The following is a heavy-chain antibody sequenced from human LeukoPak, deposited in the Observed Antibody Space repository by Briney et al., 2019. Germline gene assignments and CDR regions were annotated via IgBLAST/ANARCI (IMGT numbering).Heavy chain of an antibody. V-gene: IGHV3-7*01. CDR3: ARMTSRCFDY. Sequence: GGSLRLSCAASGFTFSSYSMSWVRQAPGKGLEWVANIKQDGSEKYYVDSVKGRFTISRDNAKNSLYLQMNSLRAEDTAVYYCARMTSRCFDYWGQGTLVTVSS. CDR1: GFTFSSYS. J-gene: IGHJ4*02. CDR2: IKQDGSEK. D-gene: IGHD2-21*02.